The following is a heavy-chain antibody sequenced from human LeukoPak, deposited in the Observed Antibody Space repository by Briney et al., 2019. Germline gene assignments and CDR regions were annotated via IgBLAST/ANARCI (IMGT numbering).Heavy chain of an antibody. D-gene: IGHD3-10*01. Sequence: SETLSLTCAVYGASFSGYYWSWIRQPPGKRLEWIGELNHSGSTNYNPSLKSRVTISVDTSKNQFSLKLSSVAAADTAVYYCASPGSGSYYRNYYYGMDVWGKGTTVTVSS. CDR3: ASPGSGSYYRNYYYGMDV. CDR2: LNHSGST. CDR1: GASFSGYY. V-gene: IGHV4-34*01. J-gene: IGHJ6*04.